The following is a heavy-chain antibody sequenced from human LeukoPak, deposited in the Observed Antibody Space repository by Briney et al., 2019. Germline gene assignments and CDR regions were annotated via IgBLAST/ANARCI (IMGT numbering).Heavy chain of an antibody. Sequence: PSGTLSLTCAVSGGSISSSDWWSWVRPPPGRGLEWIGYIWRSDHTNYNPSLKSRVTMSLDKSKNQFSLKLSSVTAADTAVYYCARDPHCSSTNCPFDFWGQGTLVIVSS. V-gene: IGHV4-4*02. CDR2: IWRSDHT. CDR3: ARDPHCSSTNCPFDF. J-gene: IGHJ4*02. CDR1: GGSISSSDW. D-gene: IGHD2-2*01.